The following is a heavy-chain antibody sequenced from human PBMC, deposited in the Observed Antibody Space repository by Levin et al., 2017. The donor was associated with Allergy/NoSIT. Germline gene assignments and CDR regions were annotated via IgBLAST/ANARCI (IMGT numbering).Heavy chain of an antibody. V-gene: IGHV3-7*01. D-gene: IGHD2-2*01. CDR3: ARGGRYCISTSCYADY. CDR2: IKQDGSEK. CDR1: GFTFSSYW. Sequence: GGSLRLSCAASGFTFSSYWMSWVRQAPGKGLEWVANIKQDGSEKYYVDSVKGRFTISRDNAKNSLYLQMNSLRAEDTAVYYCARGGRYCISTSCYADYWGQGTLVTVSS. J-gene: IGHJ4*02.